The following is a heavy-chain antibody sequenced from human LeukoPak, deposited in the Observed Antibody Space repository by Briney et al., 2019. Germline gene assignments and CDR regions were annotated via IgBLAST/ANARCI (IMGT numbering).Heavy chain of an antibody. D-gene: IGHD3-22*01. CDR2: ISSSSSTI. CDR1: GFTFSSYS. Sequence: PGGSLRLSCAASGFTFSSYSMNWVRQAPGKGLEWVSYISSSSSTIYYADSVKGRFTISRDNAKNSLYLQMNSLRAEDTAVYYCARASSGTKGYWGQGTLVTVSS. J-gene: IGHJ4*02. CDR3: ARASSGTKGY. V-gene: IGHV3-48*04.